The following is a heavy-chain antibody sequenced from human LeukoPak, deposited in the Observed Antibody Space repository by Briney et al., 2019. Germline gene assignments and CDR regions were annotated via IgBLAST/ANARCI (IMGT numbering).Heavy chain of an antibody. D-gene: IGHD3-10*01. CDR2: FYDTRSP. CDR3: ARGRGSLTY. CDR1: GGSISRYY. V-gene: IGHV4-59*01. Sequence: PSETLSLTCTVSGGSISRYYWSWIRQPPGKGLEWIGYFYDTRSPKYNPSLERRVTISVDMSRNQISLTLTSLTAADTAVYYCARGRGSLTYCGQGTLATVSS. J-gene: IGHJ4*02.